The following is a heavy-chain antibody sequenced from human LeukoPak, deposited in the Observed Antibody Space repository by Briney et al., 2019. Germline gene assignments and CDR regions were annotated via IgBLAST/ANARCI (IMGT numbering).Heavy chain of an antibody. CDR2: IYTSGST. D-gene: IGHD5-18*01. J-gene: IGHJ6*02. V-gene: IGHV4-61*02. CDR1: GGSISSGRYY. CDR3: ARRSSGYSYGYWYYYYGMDV. Sequence: PSETLSLTCTVSGGSISSGRYYWSWIRQPAGKGLEWIGRIYTSGSTNYNPSLKSRVTISVDTSKNQFSLKLSSVTAADTAVYYCARRSSGYSYGYWYYYYGMDVWGQGTTVTVS.